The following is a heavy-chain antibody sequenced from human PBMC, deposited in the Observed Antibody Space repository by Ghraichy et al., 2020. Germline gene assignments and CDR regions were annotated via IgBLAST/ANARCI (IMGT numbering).Heavy chain of an antibody. D-gene: IGHD6-13*01. Sequence: GGSLRLSCAASRFTFSVYSMHWVRQAPGKGLEWVAVISHDGNSKYYADSVKGRFAISRDNSKNTLYLQMNSLRAEDTALYYCARDIKSSSWSYYYYAMDVWGQGTTVTVSS. CDR3: ARDIKSSSWSYYYYAMDV. CDR2: ISHDGNSK. CDR1: RFTFSVYS. J-gene: IGHJ6*02. V-gene: IGHV3-30*09.